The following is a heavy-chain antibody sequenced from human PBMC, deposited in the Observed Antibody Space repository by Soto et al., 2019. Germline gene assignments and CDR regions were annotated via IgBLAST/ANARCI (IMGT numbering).Heavy chain of an antibody. J-gene: IGHJ4*02. CDR3: VKDKETGGYDSDFDS. CDR1: GFILGTYG. D-gene: IGHD3-3*01. V-gene: IGHV3-23*01. Sequence: EVQLLESGGGLIQPGGSLRLSCAASGFILGTYGMGWVRQAPGKGLEWVSTITGGNTYYAASVRGRFTISRDNYKNTLYLQMSSLRAEDTALYYCVKDKETGGYDSDFDSWGQGTLVTVSS. CDR2: ITGGNT.